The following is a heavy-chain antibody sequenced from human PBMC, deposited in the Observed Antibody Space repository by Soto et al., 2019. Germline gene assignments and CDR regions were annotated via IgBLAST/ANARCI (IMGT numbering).Heavy chain of an antibody. V-gene: IGHV4-59*01. D-gene: IGHD2-2*01. J-gene: IGHJ5*02. CDR2: IYYSGST. CDR1: GGSISSYY. CDR3: ARVKRESSGHCISTSCYAPPHPWFDP. Sequence: PSETLSLTCTVSGGSISSYYWSWIRQPPGKGLEWIGYIYYSGSTNYNPSLKSRVTISVDTSKNQFSLKLSSVTAADTAVCYCARVKRESSGHCISTSCYAPPHPWFDPWGQGTLVTVS.